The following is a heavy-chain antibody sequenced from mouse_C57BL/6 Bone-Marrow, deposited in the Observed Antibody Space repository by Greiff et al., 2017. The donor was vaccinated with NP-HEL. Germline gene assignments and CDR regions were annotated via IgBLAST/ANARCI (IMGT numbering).Heavy chain of an antibody. V-gene: IGHV8-8*01. Sequence: QVTLKESGPGILQPSQTLSLTCSFSGFSLSTFGMGVGWIRQPSGMGLEWLVHIWWDDDKYYNPALKSRLSISKDTSKNQVFLKIANVDTADTATYYCARMGDWDKVLFAYWGQGTLVTVSA. CDR1: GFSLSTFGMG. CDR3: ARMGDWDKVLFAY. CDR2: IWWDDDK. D-gene: IGHD4-1*01. J-gene: IGHJ3*01.